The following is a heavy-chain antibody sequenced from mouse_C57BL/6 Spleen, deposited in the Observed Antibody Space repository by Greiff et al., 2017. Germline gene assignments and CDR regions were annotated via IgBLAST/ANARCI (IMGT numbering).Heavy chain of an antibody. D-gene: IGHD3-3*01. CDR2: IDPSDSYT. V-gene: IGHV1-69*01. Sequence: QVQLQQPGAELVMPGASVKLSCKASGYTFTSYWMHWVKQRPGQGLEWIGEIDPSDSYTNYNQKFKGKSTLTVDKSSSTAYMQLSSLTSEDSAVYYCAMGTRSWFAYWGQGTLVTVSA. CDR1: GYTFTSYW. CDR3: AMGTRSWFAY. J-gene: IGHJ3*01.